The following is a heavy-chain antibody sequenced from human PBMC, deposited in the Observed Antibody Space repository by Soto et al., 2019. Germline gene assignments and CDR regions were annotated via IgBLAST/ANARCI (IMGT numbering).Heavy chain of an antibody. J-gene: IGHJ4*02. CDR2: ISSSSSYI. CDR3: ATDSVFGLYYFDY. D-gene: IGHD3-3*01. Sequence: GGSLRLSCAASGFTFSSYSMNWVRQAPGKGLEWVSSISSSSSYIYYADSVKGRFTISRDNAKNSLYLQMNSLRAEDTAVYYCATDSVFGLYYFDYWGQGTLVPVSS. V-gene: IGHV3-21*01. CDR1: GFTFSSYS.